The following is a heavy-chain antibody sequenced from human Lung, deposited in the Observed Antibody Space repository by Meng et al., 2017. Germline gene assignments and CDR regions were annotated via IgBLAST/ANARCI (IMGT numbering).Heavy chain of an antibody. CDR3: ATRNDGYDFDY. D-gene: IGHD1-1*01. J-gene: IGHJ4*02. CDR1: GYTFTNYD. V-gene: IGHV1-8*01. Sequence: QVQLVQSGAEVKKPGASVRVSCKASGYTFTNYDINGVRQATGQGLKWMGWMNPNSGNTGYAQKFQGRVTMTRNTSISTAYMELSSLRSEDTAVYYCATRNDGYDFDYWGQGTLVTVSS. CDR2: MNPNSGNT.